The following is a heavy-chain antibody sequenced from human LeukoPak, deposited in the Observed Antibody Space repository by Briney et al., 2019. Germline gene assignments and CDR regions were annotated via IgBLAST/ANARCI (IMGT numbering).Heavy chain of an antibody. CDR2: INHSGST. CDR3: ARRLIAAAGRYFDY. V-gene: IGHV4-4*02. J-gene: IGHJ4*02. Sequence: SETLSLTCAVSGGSISSSNWWSWIRQPPGKGLEWIGEINHSGSTNYNPSLKSRVTISVDTSKNQFSLKLSSVTAADTAVYYCARRLIAAAGRYFDYWGQGTLVTVSS. CDR1: GGSISSSNW. D-gene: IGHD6-13*01.